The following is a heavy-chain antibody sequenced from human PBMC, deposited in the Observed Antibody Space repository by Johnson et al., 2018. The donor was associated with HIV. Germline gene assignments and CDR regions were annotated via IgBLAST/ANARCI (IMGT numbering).Heavy chain of an antibody. J-gene: IGHJ3*02. CDR2: IWYDGSNK. Sequence: QVQLVESGGGLVQPGGSLRLSCAASGFSVSDNYVSWVRQAPGKGLEWVALIWYDGSNKYYADSVKGRFTISRDNSKNTLYLQMNSLRAEDTAVYYCARARTVVIARPDAFDIWGQGTMVTVSS. CDR3: ARARTVVIARPDAFDI. CDR1: GFSVSDNY. D-gene: IGHD2-21*01. V-gene: IGHV3-33*08.